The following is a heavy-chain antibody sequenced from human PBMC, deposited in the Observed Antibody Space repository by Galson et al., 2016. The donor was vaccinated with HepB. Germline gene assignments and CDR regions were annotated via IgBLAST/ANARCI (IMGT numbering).Heavy chain of an antibody. CDR1: GYSFTTHW. Sequence: QSGADVKKAGESLKISCKGSGYSFTTHWIGWVRQMPGKGLEWMGIIYPGDSDTRYRPSFQGQVTISVDKSISTVYLQWSSLKASDTAIYYCARSLGSGDYYIFDSWGQGTLVTVSA. V-gene: IGHV5-51*01. J-gene: IGHJ4*02. CDR2: IYPGDSDT. CDR3: ARSLGSGDYYIFDS. D-gene: IGHD3-10*01.